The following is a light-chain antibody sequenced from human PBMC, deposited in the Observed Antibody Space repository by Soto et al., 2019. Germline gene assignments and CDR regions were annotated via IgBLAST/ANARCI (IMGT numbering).Light chain of an antibody. CDR2: GAS. Sequence: EIVLRQSPGTLSLSPGERATLTCRASQSVSSSYLAWYQQKPGQAPRLLIYGASSRATGIPERFSGSGSGTDFTLTISRLEPEDFAVYYCQQYGTSTWTFGQGTKVDIK. CDR3: QQYGTSTWT. J-gene: IGKJ1*01. V-gene: IGKV3-20*01. CDR1: QSVSSSY.